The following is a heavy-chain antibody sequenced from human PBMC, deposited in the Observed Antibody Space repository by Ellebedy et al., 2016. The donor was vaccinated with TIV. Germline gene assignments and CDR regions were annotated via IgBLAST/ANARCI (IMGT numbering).Heavy chain of an antibody. D-gene: IGHD2/OR15-2a*01. CDR2: ISYDRSEI. Sequence: GESLKISCAASGFTFGSYGMHWVRQAPGKGLEWVAAISYDRSEIYYVDSVKGRFTISRDNPRNTLYLQMNSLRAEDTALYYCARFYASYGMDVWGQGTTVTVSS. V-gene: IGHV3-33*05. CDR1: GFTFGSYG. J-gene: IGHJ6*02. CDR3: ARFYASYGMDV.